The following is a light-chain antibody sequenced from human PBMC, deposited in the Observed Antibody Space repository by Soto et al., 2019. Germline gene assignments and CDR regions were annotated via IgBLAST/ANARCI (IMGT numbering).Light chain of an antibody. CDR2: DAS. J-gene: IGKJ4*01. CDR1: QSVSRN. CDR3: QQRSTWPRT. V-gene: IGKV3-11*01. Sequence: EIVLTQSPATLCLSPGERATLSCRASQSVSRNLAWYQQKPGQAPRLLMYDASNRATGIPARFSGSGSGTDFTLTISSLEPEDSAVYYCQQRSTWPRTFGGGTKVDIK.